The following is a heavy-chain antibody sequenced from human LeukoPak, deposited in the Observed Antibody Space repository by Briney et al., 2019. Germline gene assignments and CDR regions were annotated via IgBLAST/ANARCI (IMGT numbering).Heavy chain of an antibody. CDR2: IYTSGST. D-gene: IGHD3-10*01. J-gene: IGHJ4*02. Sequence: SETLSLTCTVSGGSISSYYWSWIRQPAGKGLEWIGRIYTSGSTNYSPSLKSRVTMSVDTSKNQFSLKLSSVTAADTAVYYCPGLYYYGSGSSFDYWGQGTLVTVSS. CDR3: PGLYYYGSGSSFDY. V-gene: IGHV4-4*07. CDR1: GGSISSYY.